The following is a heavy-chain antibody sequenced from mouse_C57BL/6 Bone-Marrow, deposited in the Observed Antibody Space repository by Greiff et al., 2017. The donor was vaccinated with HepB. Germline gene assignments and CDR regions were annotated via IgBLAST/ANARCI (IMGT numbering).Heavy chain of an antibody. CDR3: TRAIYYYGSSWYFDV. V-gene: IGHV5-9-1*02. CDR2: ISSGGDYI. D-gene: IGHD1-1*01. Sequence: EVKVEESGEGLVKPGGSLKLSCAASGFTFSSYAMSWVRQTPEKRLEWVAYISSGGDYIYYADTVKGRFTISRDNARNTLYLQMSSLKSEDTAMYYCTRAIYYYGSSWYFDVWGTGTTVTVSS. CDR1: GFTFSSYA. J-gene: IGHJ1*03.